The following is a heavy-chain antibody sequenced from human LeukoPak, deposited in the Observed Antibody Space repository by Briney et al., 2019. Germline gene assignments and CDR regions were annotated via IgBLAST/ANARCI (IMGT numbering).Heavy chain of an antibody. CDR2: INWNGGST. CDR1: GFTFDDHG. CDR3: ARGDKLEHHAFDI. Sequence: RPGGSLRLSCAASGFTFDDHGMSWVRQAPGKGLEWVSGINWNGGSTGYADSVKGRFTISRDNAKNSLYLQMNSLRAEDTALYHCARGDKLEHHAFDIWGQGTMVTVSS. V-gene: IGHV3-20*01. J-gene: IGHJ3*02. D-gene: IGHD1-1*01.